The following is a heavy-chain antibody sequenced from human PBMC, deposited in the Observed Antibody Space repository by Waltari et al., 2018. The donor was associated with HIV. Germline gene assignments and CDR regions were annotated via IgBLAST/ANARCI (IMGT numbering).Heavy chain of an antibody. V-gene: IGHV3-30*01. J-gene: IGHJ6*02. CDR1: GFSFNSYS. Sequence: QVQLVESGGGVVQPGGSLRVSCEASGFSFNSYSMHWVRRAPGKGLEWVAGMSHDGRKEYYVDSVKCRFTISRENSKNTLYLEMNSLRVEDTAVYFCARSWYYDSSPYGMDIWGQGTTVTVSS. CDR3: ARSWYYDSSPYGMDI. CDR2: MSHDGRKE. D-gene: IGHD3-22*01.